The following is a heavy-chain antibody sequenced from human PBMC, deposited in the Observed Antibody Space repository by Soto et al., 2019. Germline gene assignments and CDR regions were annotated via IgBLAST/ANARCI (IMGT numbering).Heavy chain of an antibody. V-gene: IGHV1-3*01. D-gene: IGHD6-6*01. CDR2: INAGNGNT. CDR3: ARSPIMSSSAWFDP. J-gene: IGHJ5*02. CDR1: GYTFTSYA. Sequence: ASVKVSCKASGYTFTSYAMHWVRQAPGQRLEWMGWINAGNGNTKYSQKFQGRVTITRDTSASTAYMELSSLRSEDTAVYYCARSPIMSSSAWFDPWGQGTLVTVSA.